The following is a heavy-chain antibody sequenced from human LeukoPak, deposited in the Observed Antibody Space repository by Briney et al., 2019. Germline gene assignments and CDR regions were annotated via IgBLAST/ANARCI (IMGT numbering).Heavy chain of an antibody. Sequence: ASVKVSCKASGGTFSSYAISWVRQAPGQGLEWMGRIIPILGIANYAQKFQGRVTITADKSTSTAYMELSSLRSEDTAAYYCVREWGPRISIAAADQFDYWGQGTLVTVSS. CDR2: IIPILGIA. CDR1: GGTFSSYA. J-gene: IGHJ4*02. D-gene: IGHD6-13*01. V-gene: IGHV1-69*04. CDR3: VREWGPRISIAAADQFDY.